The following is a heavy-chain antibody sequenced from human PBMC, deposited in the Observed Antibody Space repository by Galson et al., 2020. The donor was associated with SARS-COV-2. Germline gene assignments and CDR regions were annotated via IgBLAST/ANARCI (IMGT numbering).Heavy chain of an antibody. V-gene: IGHV4-31*03. J-gene: IGHJ4*02. CDR1: GGSISSGGYY. Sequence: SQTLSLTCTVSGGSISSGGYYWSWIRQHPGKGLAWIGYIYYSGSTYYNPSLKSRVTISVDTSKNQFSLKLSSVTAADTAVYYCARERRGGGLTSGLDYWGQGTLVTVSS. CDR3: ARERRGGGLTSGLDY. D-gene: IGHD3-16*01. CDR2: IYYSGST.